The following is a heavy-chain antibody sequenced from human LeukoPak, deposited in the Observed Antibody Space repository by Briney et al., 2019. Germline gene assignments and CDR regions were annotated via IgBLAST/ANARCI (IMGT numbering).Heavy chain of an antibody. CDR1: GYTFTSYG. CDR3: ARDRRGTSTENAVDY. CDR2: INPNSGGT. J-gene: IGHJ4*02. D-gene: IGHD2-2*01. V-gene: IGHV1-2*02. Sequence: ASVKVSCKASGYTFTSYGISWVRQAPGQGLEWMGWINPNSGGTNYAQKFQGRVTMTRDTSISTAYMELSRLRSDDTAVYYCARDRRGTSTENAVDYWGQGTLVTVSS.